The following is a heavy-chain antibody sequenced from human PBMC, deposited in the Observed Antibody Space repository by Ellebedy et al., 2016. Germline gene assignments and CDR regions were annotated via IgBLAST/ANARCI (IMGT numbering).Heavy chain of an antibody. CDR3: ARAPYSGSPCQDY. D-gene: IGHD1-26*01. CDR2: INSDGSGT. Sequence: GESLKISXAASGFTFSSYWMHWVRQAPGKGLVWVSRINSDGSGTSYADSVKGRFTISRDNAKNTLYLQINSLRAEDTAVYYCARAPYSGSPCQDYWGQGTLVTVSS. V-gene: IGHV3-74*01. J-gene: IGHJ4*02. CDR1: GFTFSSYW.